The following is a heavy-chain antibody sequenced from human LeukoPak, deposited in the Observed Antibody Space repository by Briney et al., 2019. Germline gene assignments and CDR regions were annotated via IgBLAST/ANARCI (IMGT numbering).Heavy chain of an antibody. J-gene: IGHJ5*02. V-gene: IGHV4-39*07. CDR3: ARGDYDFWSAINWFDP. CDR2: IYYSGTT. D-gene: IGHD3-3*01. Sequence: SETLSLTCSVSGGSISSSTYYWGWIRQPPGKGLEWIGSIYYSGTTSYNPSLKSRVTISVDTSKNQFSLKLSSVTAADTAVYYCARGDYDFWSAINWFDPWGQGTLVTVSS. CDR1: GGSISSSTYY.